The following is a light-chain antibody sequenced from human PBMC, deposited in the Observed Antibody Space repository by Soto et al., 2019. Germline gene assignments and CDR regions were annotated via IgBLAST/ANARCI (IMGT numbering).Light chain of an antibody. CDR3: SSYAGSNHLV. J-gene: IGLJ2*01. CDR1: SSDVGAYNY. V-gene: IGLV2-8*01. Sequence: QSALTQPPSASGSPGQSVTISCTGTSSDVGAYNYVSWYQQHPGKAPKLMIYAVTERPSGVPDRFSASKSGNTASLTVSGLQAEDEADYYCSSYAGSNHLVFGGGTQLTVL. CDR2: AVT.